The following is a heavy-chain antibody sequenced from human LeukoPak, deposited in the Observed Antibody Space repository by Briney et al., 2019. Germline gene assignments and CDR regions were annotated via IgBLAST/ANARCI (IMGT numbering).Heavy chain of an antibody. V-gene: IGHV4-31*03. CDR2: IYYSGST. CDR3: AREDSGSSPGNWFDP. J-gene: IGHJ5*02. D-gene: IGHD3-10*01. CDR1: GGSLSSGGYY. Sequence: PSQTLSLTCTVSGGSLSSGGYYWSWIRQHPGKGLEWIGYIYYSGSTYYNPSLKSRVTISVDTSKNQFSLKLSSVTAADTAVYYCAREDSGSSPGNWFDPWGQGTLVTVSP.